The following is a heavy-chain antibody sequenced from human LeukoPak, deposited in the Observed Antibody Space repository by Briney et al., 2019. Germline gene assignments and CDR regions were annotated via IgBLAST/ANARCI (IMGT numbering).Heavy chain of an antibody. D-gene: IGHD1-7*01. Sequence: GGSLRLSCAASGFTFSSYGMNWVRQAPGKGLEWVSYTSSSSSTIYYADSVKGRFTISRDNSKSTVYLQMNSLRVEDAAVYYCAKGVRGRITGTTSQVDYWGQGTLVTVSS. CDR3: AKGVRGRITGTTSQVDY. CDR1: GFTFSSYG. V-gene: IGHV3-48*01. J-gene: IGHJ4*02. CDR2: TSSSSSTI.